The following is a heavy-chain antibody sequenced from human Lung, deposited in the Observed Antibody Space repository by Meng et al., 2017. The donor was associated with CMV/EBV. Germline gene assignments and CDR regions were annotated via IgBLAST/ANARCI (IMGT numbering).Heavy chain of an antibody. CDR3: SRDQRTSIFAGVSGSCFAY. CDR1: GYSXTSYQ. J-gene: IGHJ4*03. V-gene: IGHV1-46*01. D-gene: IGHD3-3*01. CDR2: INPSGGRT. Sequence: ASXXVSXKASGYSXTSYQMHWVRQAPGQGLEWIGVINPSGGRTDYAKKFQGRVTMTRDTSTNTVSMELNSLRSEDTAVYFCSRDQRTSIFAGVSGSCFAYWXQGTXVTVSS.